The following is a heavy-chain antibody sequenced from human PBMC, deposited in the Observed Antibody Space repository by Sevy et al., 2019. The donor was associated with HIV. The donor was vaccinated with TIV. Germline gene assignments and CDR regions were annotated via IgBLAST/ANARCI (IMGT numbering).Heavy chain of an antibody. CDR2: IYPGDSDT. CDR1: GYSFTSYW. CDR3: ARPRPAAQHDCGGTSGWYYFDY. Sequence: GESLKISCKGSGYSFTSYWIGWVRQMPGKGLEWMGIIYPGDSDTRYSPSFQGQVTISADKSISTAYLQWSSLKASATAMYYCARPRPAAQHDCGGTSGWYYFDYWGQGTLVTVSS. V-gene: IGHV5-51*01. J-gene: IGHJ4*02. D-gene: IGHD4-17*01.